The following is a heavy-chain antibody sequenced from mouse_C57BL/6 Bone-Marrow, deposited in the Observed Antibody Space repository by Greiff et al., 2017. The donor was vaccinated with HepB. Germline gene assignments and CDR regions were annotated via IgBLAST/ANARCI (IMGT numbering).Heavy chain of an antibody. J-gene: IGHJ2*01. CDR3: ARHTVVATDY. CDR2: ISNGGGST. Sequence: EVKLMESGGGLVQPGGSLKLSCAASGFTFSDYYMYWVRQTPEKRLEWVAYISNGGGSTYYPDTVKGRFTISRDNAKNTLYLQMSRLKSEDTAMYYCARHTVVATDYWGQGTTLTVSS. V-gene: IGHV5-12*01. CDR1: GFTFSDYY. D-gene: IGHD1-1*01.